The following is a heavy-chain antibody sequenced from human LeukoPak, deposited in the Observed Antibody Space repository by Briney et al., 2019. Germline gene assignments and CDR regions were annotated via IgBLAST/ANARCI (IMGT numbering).Heavy chain of an antibody. CDR3: ARHSLDIVMVISDTDSWFDH. V-gene: IGHV4-39*01. D-gene: IGHD2-15*01. J-gene: IGHJ5*02. CDR2: IYYSGNT. Sequence: PSETLSLTCSVSGDSISSRSVYWGWIRQPRGKGLEWIGSIYYSGNTYYNPSLKSRVTLSVDTSKNQFSLKLSSVTAADTAVYYCARHSLDIVMVISDTDSWFDHWGQGTLVTVSS. CDR1: GDSISSRSVY.